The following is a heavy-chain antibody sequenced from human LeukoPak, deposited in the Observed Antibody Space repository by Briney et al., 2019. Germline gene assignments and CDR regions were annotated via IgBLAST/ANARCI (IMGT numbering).Heavy chain of an antibody. CDR2: INAGNGNT. Sequence: ASVKVSCKASGYTFTSYAMHWVRQAPGQRLEWMGWINAGNGNTKYSQEFQGRVTITRDTSASAVYMELSSLRSDDMAVYYCARVVRSSSGPLTDLLPYYFDYWGQGTLVTVSS. V-gene: IGHV1-3*03. CDR3: ARVVRSSSGPLTDLLPYYFDY. CDR1: GYTFTSYA. J-gene: IGHJ4*02. D-gene: IGHD6-19*01.